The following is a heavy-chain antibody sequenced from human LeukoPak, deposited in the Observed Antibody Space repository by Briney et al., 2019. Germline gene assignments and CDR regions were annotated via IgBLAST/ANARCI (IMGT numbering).Heavy chain of an antibody. CDR3: ARAPITSPFYFDY. V-gene: IGHV3-20*04. J-gene: IGHJ4*02. CDR2: INWSGGST. CDR1: GFAFDEHG. Sequence: GGSLRLSCTASGFAFDEHGMGWVRQVPGKGPEWVSGINWSGGSTGYADPLRGRFTTSRDNAKNSLYLQMDSLRAEDTALYYCARAPITSPFYFDYWGQGTLVTVSS. D-gene: IGHD2-2*01.